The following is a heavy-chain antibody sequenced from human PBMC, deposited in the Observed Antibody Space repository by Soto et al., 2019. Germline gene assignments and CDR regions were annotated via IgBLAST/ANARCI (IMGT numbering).Heavy chain of an antibody. Sequence: LRLSCVASGFIFTNYEMNWVRQAPGKGLEWVSYISSRGSGSTMYYADSVKGRFTVSRDNTKNSLFLQMNSLRVDDTAVYYCARANHHTYYAMDVWGQGTTVTVS. CDR3: ARANHHTYYAMDV. CDR2: ISSRGSGSTM. V-gene: IGHV3-48*03. CDR1: GFIFTNYE. J-gene: IGHJ6*02.